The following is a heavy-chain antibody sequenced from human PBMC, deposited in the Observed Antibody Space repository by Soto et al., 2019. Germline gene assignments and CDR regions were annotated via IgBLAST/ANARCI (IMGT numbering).Heavy chain of an antibody. D-gene: IGHD1-1*01. V-gene: IGHV3-33*01. CDR1: GLTFRNHG. CDR2: IWYNGREK. Sequence: QVQLVESGGGVVQPGRSLRLSVEGSGLTFRNHGMHWIRQSPGKGLEWLAVIWYNGREKYYADSVKGRFTISRDNSKNTLYLQMNSLKVEDTAIYYCARWSNNKVVDPWGQGTVVTVS. CDR3: ARWSNNKVVDP. J-gene: IGHJ5*02.